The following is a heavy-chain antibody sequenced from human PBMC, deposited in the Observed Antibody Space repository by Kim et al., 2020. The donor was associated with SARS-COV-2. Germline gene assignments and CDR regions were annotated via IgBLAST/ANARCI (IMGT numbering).Heavy chain of an antibody. CDR3: VRDVTWSVDY. D-gene: IGHD2-8*01. CDR2: IT. Sequence: ITRYASTLRSRFTITRDNAKNTLYLKMESLGRKDTAVYYCVRDVTWSVDYWGQGTLVTVS. J-gene: IGHJ4*02. V-gene: IGHV3-74*01.